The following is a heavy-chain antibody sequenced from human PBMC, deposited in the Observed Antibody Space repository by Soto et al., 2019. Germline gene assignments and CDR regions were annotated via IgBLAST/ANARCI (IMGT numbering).Heavy chain of an antibody. Sequence: QLQLQESGPGLVKPSETLSLTCTVSGGSISSSSYYWGWIRQPPGKGLEWIGSIYYSGSTYYNPSLKSRVTISVDTSKNQFSLKLSSVTAADTAVYYCAREDSSLWFGELFIAGSYYYYGMDVWGQGTTVTVSS. CDR3: AREDSSLWFGELFIAGSYYYYGMDV. J-gene: IGHJ6*02. CDR1: GGSISSSSYY. D-gene: IGHD3-10*01. CDR2: IYYSGST. V-gene: IGHV4-39*02.